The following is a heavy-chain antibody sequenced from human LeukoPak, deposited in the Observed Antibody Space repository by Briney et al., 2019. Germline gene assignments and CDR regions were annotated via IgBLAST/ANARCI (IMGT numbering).Heavy chain of an antibody. CDR1: GYTFTGYY. Sequence: ASVKVSCKASGYTFTGYYMHWVRQAPGQGLEWMGWINPNSGGTNYAQKFQGGVTMTRDTSISTAYMELSRLRSDDTAVYYCASQLVAYNWFDPWGQGTLVTVSS. V-gene: IGHV1-2*02. CDR3: ASQLVAYNWFDP. D-gene: IGHD6-13*01. J-gene: IGHJ5*02. CDR2: INPNSGGT.